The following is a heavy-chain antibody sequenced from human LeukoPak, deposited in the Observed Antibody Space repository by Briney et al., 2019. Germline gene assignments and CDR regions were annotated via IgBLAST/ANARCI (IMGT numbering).Heavy chain of an antibody. CDR1: GFTFSSYT. CDR2: IYSGGST. CDR3: ARLPAFYYYYGMDV. Sequence: GGSLRLSCAASGFTFSSYTMSWVRQAPGKGLEWVSVIYSGGSTYYADSVKGRITISRDNSKNTLYLQMNSLRAEDTAVYYCARLPAFYYYYGMDVWGQGTTVTVSS. J-gene: IGHJ6*02. V-gene: IGHV3-53*01.